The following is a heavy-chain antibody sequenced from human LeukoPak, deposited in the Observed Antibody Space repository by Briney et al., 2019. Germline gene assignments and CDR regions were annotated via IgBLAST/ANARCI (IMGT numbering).Heavy chain of an antibody. Sequence: ASVKVSCKASGYTFTGYYMHWVRQAPGQGLEWMGWINPNSGGTNYAQKFQGRVTMTRDTSISTAYMELSRLRSDDTAVYYCARVIEGITMVRGVYPNWFDPWGQGTLVTVSS. D-gene: IGHD3-10*01. CDR3: ARVIEGITMVRGVYPNWFDP. CDR2: INPNSGGT. J-gene: IGHJ5*02. CDR1: GYTFTGYY. V-gene: IGHV1-2*02.